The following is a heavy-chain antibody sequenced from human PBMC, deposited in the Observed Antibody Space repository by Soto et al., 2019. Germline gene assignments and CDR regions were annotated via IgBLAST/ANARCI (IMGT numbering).Heavy chain of an antibody. V-gene: IGHV3-30*18. CDR1: GFTFSSYG. Sequence: VQLVESGGGVVQPGRSLRLSCAASGFTFSSYGMHWVRQAPGKGLEWVAVISYDGSNKYYADSVKGRFTISRDNSKNTLYLQMNSLRAEDTAVYYCAKEGGNPTYFDYWGQGTLVTVSS. J-gene: IGHJ4*02. D-gene: IGHD2-15*01. CDR2: ISYDGSNK. CDR3: AKEGGNPTYFDY.